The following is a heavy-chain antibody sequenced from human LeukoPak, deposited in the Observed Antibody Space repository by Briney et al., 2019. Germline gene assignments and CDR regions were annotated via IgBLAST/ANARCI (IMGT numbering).Heavy chain of an antibody. Sequence: GRSLRLSCAASGFTFDDYAMNWVRQAPGKGLEWVSGISWNSGSIGYADSVKGRFTISRDNAKNSLYLQMNSLRAEDTASYYCAKDEDVNSSRRGLWLSRFGSNNLFQHWGQGTLVTVSS. V-gene: IGHV3-9*01. CDR1: GFTFDDYA. D-gene: IGHD6-19*01. CDR3: AKDEDVNSSRRGLWLSRFGSNNLFQH. J-gene: IGHJ1*01. CDR2: ISWNSGSI.